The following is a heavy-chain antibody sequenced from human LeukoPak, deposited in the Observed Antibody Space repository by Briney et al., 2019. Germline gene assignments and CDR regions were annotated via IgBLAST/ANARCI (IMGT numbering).Heavy chain of an antibody. D-gene: IGHD3-3*01. V-gene: IGHV4-34*01. J-gene: IGHJ6*03. CDR2: INHSGST. CDR3: ARQIPRLRNYDFWSGRIKDMDV. CDR1: GGSFSGYY. Sequence: SETLSLTCAVYGGSFSGYYWSWVRQPPGKGLEWIGEINHSGSTNYNPSLKSRVTISVDTSKNQFSLKLTSVTAADTAVYYCARQIPRLRNYDFWSGRIKDMDVWGKGTPVTVSS.